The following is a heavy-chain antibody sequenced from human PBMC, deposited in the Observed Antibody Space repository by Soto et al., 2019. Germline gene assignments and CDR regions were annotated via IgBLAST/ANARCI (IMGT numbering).Heavy chain of an antibody. D-gene: IGHD6-13*01. CDR1: EGTFNSYA. CDR3: ASGASRWYPYCFDS. Sequence: QAQVAQSGAEVRKPGSSVKLSCKASEGTFNSYAIAWVRQAPGQGLEWMGGIIPYYNTLNYAQKFQDRVTITADDSTNTVYMELSSLRSDDTAVYFCASGASRWYPYCFDSWAQGTLVTVSS. J-gene: IGHJ4*02. CDR2: IIPYYNTL. V-gene: IGHV1-69*01.